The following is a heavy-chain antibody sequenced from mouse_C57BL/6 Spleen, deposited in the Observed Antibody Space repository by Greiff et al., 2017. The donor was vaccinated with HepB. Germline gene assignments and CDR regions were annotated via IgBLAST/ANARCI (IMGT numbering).Heavy chain of an antibody. CDR1: GYTFTSYW. CDR3: ASSNYYGSSHWYFDV. CDR2: IYPSDSET. V-gene: IGHV1-61*01. Sequence: VQLQQPGAELVRPGSSVKLSCQASGYTFTSYWMDWVKQRPGQGLEWIGNIYPSDSETHYNQKFKDKATLTVDKSSSTAYMQLSSLTSEDSAVYYCASSNYYGSSHWYFDVWGTGTTVTVSA. J-gene: IGHJ1*03. D-gene: IGHD1-1*01.